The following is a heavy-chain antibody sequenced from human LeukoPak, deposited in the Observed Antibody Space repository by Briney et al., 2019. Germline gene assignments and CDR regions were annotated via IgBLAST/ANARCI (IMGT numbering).Heavy chain of an antibody. Sequence: PSETLSLTCTVSGGPVSSGSYYWSWIRQPPGKGLEWIGYVYYSGSTNYNPSLKSRVTISVDTSKNQFSLKLTSVTAADTAVYYCARASTYYYEGSGYPPGFDYWGQGTLVTVSS. CDR3: ARASTYYYEGSGYPPGFDY. D-gene: IGHD3-22*01. J-gene: IGHJ4*02. V-gene: IGHV4-61*01. CDR1: GGPVSSGSYY. CDR2: VYYSGST.